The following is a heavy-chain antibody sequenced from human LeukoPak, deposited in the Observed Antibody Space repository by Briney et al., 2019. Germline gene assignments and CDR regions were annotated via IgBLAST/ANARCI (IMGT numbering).Heavy chain of an antibody. Sequence: GASVKVSCKVSGYTLTELSMHWVRQAPGKGLEWMGGFDPEDGETIYAQKFQGRVTITADKSTSTAYMELSSLRSEDTAVYYCARAWDIVVVVAASKYYYGMDVWGQGTTVTVSS. J-gene: IGHJ6*02. V-gene: IGHV1-24*01. CDR3: ARAWDIVVVVAASKYYYGMDV. CDR2: FDPEDGET. D-gene: IGHD2-15*01. CDR1: GYTLTELS.